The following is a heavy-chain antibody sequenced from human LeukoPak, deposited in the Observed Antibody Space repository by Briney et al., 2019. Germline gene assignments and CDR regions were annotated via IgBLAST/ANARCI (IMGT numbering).Heavy chain of an antibody. CDR3: ARLGYQLLLYYFDY. CDR2: INHSGST. J-gene: IGHJ4*02. D-gene: IGHD2-2*01. CDR1: GGSFSGYY. Sequence: SETLSLTCAVYGGSFSGYYWSWIRQPPGKGLEWIGEINHSGSTNYNPSLKSRVTISVDTSKNQFSLKLSSVTAADTAVYYCARLGYQLLLYYFDYWGQGTLVTVSS. V-gene: IGHV4-34*01.